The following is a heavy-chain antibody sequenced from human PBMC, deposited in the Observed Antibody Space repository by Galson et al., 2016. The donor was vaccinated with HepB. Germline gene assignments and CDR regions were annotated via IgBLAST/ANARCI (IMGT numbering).Heavy chain of an antibody. V-gene: IGHV4-39*01. CDR2: IYYSGST. D-gene: IGHD2-2*02. Sequence: SETLSLTCTVSGGSISSSSYYWGWIRQPPGKGLEWIGTIYYSGSTYYNPSLKSRVTISVDTSKNQFSLKLNSVTAADTAVYYCARDHIVVVAAAINDFYYYGMDVWGQGTTVTVSS. CDR3: ARDHIVVVAAAINDFYYYGMDV. J-gene: IGHJ6*02. CDR1: GGSISSSSYY.